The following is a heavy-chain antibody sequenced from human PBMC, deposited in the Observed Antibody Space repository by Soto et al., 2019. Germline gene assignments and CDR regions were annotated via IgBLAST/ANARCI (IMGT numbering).Heavy chain of an antibody. V-gene: IGHV1-18*04. Sequence: QVQLVQSGAEVKKPGASVKVSCKASGYTFTSYGISWVRQAPGQGLEWMGWISAYNGNTNYAQKLQGRVTMTTDTSTSTAYMELRSLRSDDTAVYYCARDRPVGGGYYDSSGYYSYFDYWGQGTLVTVSS. CDR1: GYTFTSYG. J-gene: IGHJ4*02. D-gene: IGHD3-22*01. CDR3: ARDRPVGGGYYDSSGYYSYFDY. CDR2: ISAYNGNT.